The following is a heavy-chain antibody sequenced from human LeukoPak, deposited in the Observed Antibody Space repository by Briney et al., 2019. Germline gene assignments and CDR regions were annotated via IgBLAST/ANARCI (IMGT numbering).Heavy chain of an antibody. Sequence: SVKVSCKASGGTFSSYAISWVRQAPGQELEWMGGIIPIFGTANYAQKFQGRVTITADKSTSTAYMELSSLRSEDTAVYYCARDLSSGWYYFDYWGQGTLVTVSS. D-gene: IGHD6-19*01. CDR2: IIPIFGTA. J-gene: IGHJ4*02. CDR3: ARDLSSGWYYFDY. CDR1: GGTFSSYA. V-gene: IGHV1-69*06.